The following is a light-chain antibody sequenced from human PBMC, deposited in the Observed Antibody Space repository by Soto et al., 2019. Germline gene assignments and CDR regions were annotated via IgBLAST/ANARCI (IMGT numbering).Light chain of an antibody. CDR2: AAS. J-gene: IGKJ1*01. V-gene: IGKV3-20*01. Sequence: EIALTQSPGTLSLSPGERATISCRASQSVSNNYLAWYQQKPGQAPRLLIYAASTRARGIPDRFGGSGSGTDFTLTVSRLDPDDFAVYYCQQYGSAPWTFGQGTKVEI. CDR3: QQYGSAPWT. CDR1: QSVSNNY.